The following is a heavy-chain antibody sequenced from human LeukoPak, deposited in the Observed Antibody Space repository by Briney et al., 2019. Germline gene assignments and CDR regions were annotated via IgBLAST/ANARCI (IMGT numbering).Heavy chain of an antibody. CDR2: ISYDEMYQ. Sequence: GGSLRLSCAASGFTFNIYGMHWVRQAPGKGLEWVAGISYDEMYQYYADSVKGRFTISRDNSKNTLYLQMNSLRVEDTAVYYCAKEKYRGYSYGSGDYWGQGTLVTVSS. CDR3: AKEKYRGYSYGSGDY. V-gene: IGHV3-30*18. D-gene: IGHD5-18*01. J-gene: IGHJ4*02. CDR1: GFTFNIYG.